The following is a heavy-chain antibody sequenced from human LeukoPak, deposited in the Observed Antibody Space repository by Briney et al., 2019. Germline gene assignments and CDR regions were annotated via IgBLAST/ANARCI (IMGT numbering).Heavy chain of an antibody. Sequence: SETLSLTCAVYGGSFSGYYWSWIRQPPGKGLEWIGEINHSGSTNYNPSLKSRVTISVDTSKNQFSLKLSSVTAADTAVYYCARGRGSTTYYYYYYGMDVRGQGTTVTVSS. D-gene: IGHD4-17*01. CDR3: ARGRGSTTYYYYYYGMDV. J-gene: IGHJ6*02. CDR2: INHSGST. V-gene: IGHV4-34*01. CDR1: GGSFSGYY.